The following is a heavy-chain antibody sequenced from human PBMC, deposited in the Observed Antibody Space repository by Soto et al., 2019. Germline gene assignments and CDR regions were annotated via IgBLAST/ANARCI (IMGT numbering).Heavy chain of an antibody. Sequence: GGSLRLSCAASGFTLSTYSMNWVRQAPGKGLEWVSYISSSSSIIYYADSVKGRFTISRDNAKNSLYLHMNSLRDEDTAVYYCARDLIGSYLGFDYWGQGTLVTV. CDR2: ISSSSSII. CDR3: ARDLIGSYLGFDY. V-gene: IGHV3-48*02. CDR1: GFTLSTYS. J-gene: IGHJ4*02. D-gene: IGHD1-26*01.